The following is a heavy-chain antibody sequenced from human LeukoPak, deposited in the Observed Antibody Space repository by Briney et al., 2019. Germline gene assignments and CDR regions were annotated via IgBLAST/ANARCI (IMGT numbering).Heavy chain of an antibody. V-gene: IGHV3-30-3*01. Sequence: GRSLRLSCAASGFTFSSYAMHWVRQAPGKGLEWVAVISYDGSNKYYADSVKGRFTISRDNSKNTLYLQMNSLRAEDTAVYYCAREPLSLHTAMGGGYFDYWGQGTLVTVSS. CDR3: AREPLSLHTAMGGGYFDY. CDR2: ISYDGSNK. CDR1: GFTFSSYA. J-gene: IGHJ4*02. D-gene: IGHD5-18*01.